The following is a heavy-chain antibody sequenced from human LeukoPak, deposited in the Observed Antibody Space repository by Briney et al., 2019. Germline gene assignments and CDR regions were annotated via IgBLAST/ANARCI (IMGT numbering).Heavy chain of an antibody. V-gene: IGHV4-4*02. CDR3: ARAYSSGWSGNFDY. CDR1: GGSISNINW. Sequence: SGTLSLTCDVSGGSISNINWWSWVRQPPGKGLEWIGEIYHSGSTNYNPSLKSRVTISVDESKNQFSLKLSSVTAADTAVYYCARAYSSGWSGNFDYWGQGTLVTVSS. CDR2: IYHSGST. D-gene: IGHD6-19*01. J-gene: IGHJ4*02.